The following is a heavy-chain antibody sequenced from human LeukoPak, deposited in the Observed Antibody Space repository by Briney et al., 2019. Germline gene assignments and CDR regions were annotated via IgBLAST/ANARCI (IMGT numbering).Heavy chain of an antibody. D-gene: IGHD2-21*02. Sequence: PGRSLRLSCAASGFTFSSYGLHWVRQAPDKGLEWVAFISYDGSNKFYGDSVKGRFTISRDNSKNTLYLQMNSLRAEDTATYYCATGGDFDPWGPGTLVTVSS. J-gene: IGHJ5*02. V-gene: IGHV3-30*03. CDR1: GFTFSSYG. CDR3: ATGGDFDP. CDR2: ISYDGSNK.